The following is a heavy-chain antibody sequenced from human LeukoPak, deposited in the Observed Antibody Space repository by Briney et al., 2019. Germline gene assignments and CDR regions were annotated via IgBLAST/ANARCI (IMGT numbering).Heavy chain of an antibody. CDR3: ARVRDGYNDAYDI. D-gene: IGHD5-24*01. CDR1: GFTFTNYN. J-gene: IGHJ3*02. V-gene: IGHV1-46*01. CDR2: INPSGGST. Sequence: ASVKVSCKASGFTFTNYNMHWVRQAPGQGLERMGIINPSGGSTNYAQNFQARVTMTRDTSTSTVYMELSSLRSEDTAVYYCARVRDGYNDAYDIWGQGTMVTVPS.